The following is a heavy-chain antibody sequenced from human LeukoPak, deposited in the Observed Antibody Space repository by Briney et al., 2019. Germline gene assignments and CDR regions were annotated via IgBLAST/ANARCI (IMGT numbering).Heavy chain of an antibody. CDR1: GGSISSGGYY. V-gene: IGHV4-31*03. J-gene: IGHJ5*02. CDR3: ARGYYGSGSYPRVYNWFDP. CDR2: IYYSGST. Sequence: TSETLSLTCTVSGGSISSGGYYWSWIRQHPGKGLEWIGYIYYSGSTHYNPSLKSRVTMSVDTSKNQFSLKLSSVTAADTAVYYCARGYYGSGSYPRVYNWFDPWGQGTLVTVSS. D-gene: IGHD3-10*01.